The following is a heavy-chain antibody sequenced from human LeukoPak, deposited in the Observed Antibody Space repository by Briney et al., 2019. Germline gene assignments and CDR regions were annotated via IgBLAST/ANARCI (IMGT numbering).Heavy chain of an antibody. CDR3: AKNGQSGFSFDP. Sequence: KTSETLSLTCAVYGGSLNGHYWSWIRQPPGKGLEWIGEGSDSGGTKFNPSLKGRVSISADTSKNQFSLKLSSVTAADTAVYYCAKNGQSGFSFDPWGQGTLVTVSS. CDR2: GSDSGGT. D-gene: IGHD2-8*01. CDR1: GGSLNGHY. J-gene: IGHJ5*02. V-gene: IGHV4-34*01.